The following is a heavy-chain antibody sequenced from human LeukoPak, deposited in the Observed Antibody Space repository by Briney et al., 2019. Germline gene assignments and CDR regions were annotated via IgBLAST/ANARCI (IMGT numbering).Heavy chain of an antibody. V-gene: IGHV4-39*07. CDR1: GGSISSSSYY. Sequence: PSGTLSLTCTVSGGSISSSSYYWSWIRQPPGKGLEWIGEINHSGSTNYNPSLKSRVTISVDTSKNQFSLKLSSVTAADTAVYYCARVGIAVTGTDAFDIWGQGTMVTVSS. D-gene: IGHD6-19*01. CDR3: ARVGIAVTGTDAFDI. J-gene: IGHJ3*02. CDR2: INHSGST.